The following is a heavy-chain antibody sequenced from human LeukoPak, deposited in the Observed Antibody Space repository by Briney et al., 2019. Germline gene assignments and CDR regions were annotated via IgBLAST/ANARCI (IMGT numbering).Heavy chain of an antibody. Sequence: ASVKVSCKASGYTFTSYDINWVRQATGQGLEWMGWMNPNSGNTGYAQKFQGRVTMTRNTSISTAYMELSSLRSEDTAVYYCARSYKRTSFGVVIIDYFDYWGQGTLVTVSS. V-gene: IGHV1-8*01. CDR3: ARSYKRTSFGVVIIDYFDY. CDR2: MNPNSGNT. CDR1: GYTFTSYD. D-gene: IGHD3-3*01. J-gene: IGHJ4*02.